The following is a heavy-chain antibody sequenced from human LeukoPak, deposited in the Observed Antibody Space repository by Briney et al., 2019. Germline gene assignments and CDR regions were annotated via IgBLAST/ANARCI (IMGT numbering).Heavy chain of an antibody. V-gene: IGHV3-30*04. J-gene: IGHJ6*02. CDR1: GFTFSSYA. CDR2: ISYDGSNK. CDR3: ARDKASGMDV. Sequence: GGSLRLSCAASGFTFSSYAMHWVRQAPGKGLEWVAVISYDGSNKYYADSVKGRFTISRDNSKNTLYLQMNSLRAEDTAVYYCARDKASGMDVWGQGNMVTVSS. D-gene: IGHD5-12*01.